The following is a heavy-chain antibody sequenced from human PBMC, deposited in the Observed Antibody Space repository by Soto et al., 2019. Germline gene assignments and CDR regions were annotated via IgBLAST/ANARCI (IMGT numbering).Heavy chain of an antibody. V-gene: IGHV1-69*06. CDR1: GGTFSSYA. CDR3: ARGQFQRYGSGSYPSNYYGMDV. D-gene: IGHD3-10*01. J-gene: IGHJ6*02. CDR2: IIPIFGTA. Sequence: SVKVSCKASGGTFSSYAISWVRQAPGQGLEWMGGIIPIFGTANYAQKFQGRVTITADKSTSTAYMELSSLRSEDTAVYYCARGQFQRYGSGSYPSNYYGMDVWGQGTTVTVSS.